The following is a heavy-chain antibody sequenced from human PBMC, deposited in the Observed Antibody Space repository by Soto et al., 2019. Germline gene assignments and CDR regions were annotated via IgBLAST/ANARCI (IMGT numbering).Heavy chain of an antibody. V-gene: IGHV4-4*02. J-gene: IGHJ6*02. CDR1: GGTISSSNW. Sequence: SSEALSLTCAVSGGTISSSNWCGWVRQPPGKGLEWIGEIYHSGSTNYNPSLKSRVTVSVDKSKNQFSLKLSSVTAADTAVYYCARDLGIAAATRPGDYYYYYGMDVWGQGTTVS. D-gene: IGHD6-13*01. CDR3: ARDLGIAAATRPGDYYYYYGMDV. CDR2: IYHSGST.